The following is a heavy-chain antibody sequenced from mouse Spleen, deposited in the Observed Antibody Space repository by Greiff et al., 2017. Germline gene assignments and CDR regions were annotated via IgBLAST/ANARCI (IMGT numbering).Heavy chain of an antibody. Sequence: EVKLVESGPGLVKPSQSLSLTCSVTGFSITSGYYWNWIRQFPGNKLEWMGYISYDGSNNYNPSLKNRISITRDTSRNQFFLKLSSVTTDDTATYYCAGEGVWSYFDYWGQGTTLTVSS. CDR3: AGEGVWSYFDY. J-gene: IGHJ2*01. D-gene: IGHD2-10*02. V-gene: IGHV3-6*01. CDR2: ISYDGSN. CDR1: GFSITSGYY.